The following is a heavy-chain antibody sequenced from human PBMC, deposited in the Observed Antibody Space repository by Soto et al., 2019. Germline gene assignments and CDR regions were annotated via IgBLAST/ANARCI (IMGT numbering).Heavy chain of an antibody. D-gene: IGHD2-21*01. V-gene: IGHV1-69*13. CDR1: GGILSSYA. J-gene: IGHJ5*01. CDR3: ASFKDWEGRDYFAS. CDR2: INPIVGTA. Sequence: SVKVSCKASGGILSSYAIRWVRQASGQGLEWMGGINPIVGTANYAQKFQGRVTITADESTSTAYMELSSLRSEATAAYYCASFKDWEGRDYFASCGQGTLVTVSS.